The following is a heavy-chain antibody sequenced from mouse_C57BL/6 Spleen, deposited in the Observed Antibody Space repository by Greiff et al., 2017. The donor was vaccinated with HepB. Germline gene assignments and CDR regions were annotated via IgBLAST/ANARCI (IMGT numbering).Heavy chain of an antibody. Sequence: QVHLKQSGAELARPGASVKLSCKASGYTFTSYGISWVKQRTGQGLEWIGEIYPRSGNTYYNEKFKGKATLTADKSSSTAYMELRSLTSEDSAVYFCAREGDKNWFAYWGQGTLVTVSA. CDR3: AREGDKNWFAY. V-gene: IGHV1-81*01. J-gene: IGHJ3*01. CDR2: IYPRSGNT. CDR1: GYTFTSYG. D-gene: IGHD3-3*01.